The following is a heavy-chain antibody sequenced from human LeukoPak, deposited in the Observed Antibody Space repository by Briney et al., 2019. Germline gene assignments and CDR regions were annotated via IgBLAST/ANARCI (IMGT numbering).Heavy chain of an antibody. CDR3: ARGNSGSYHFDY. V-gene: IGHV1-18*01. CDR1: GYTFTSYG. CDR2: ISAYNGNT. Sequence: ASVKVSCKASGYTFTSYGISWVRQAPGQGLEWMGWISAYNGNTNYAQKLQGRVTITRNTSISTAYMELSSLRSEDTAVYYCARGNSGSYHFDYWGQGTLVTVSS. D-gene: IGHD1-26*01. J-gene: IGHJ4*02.